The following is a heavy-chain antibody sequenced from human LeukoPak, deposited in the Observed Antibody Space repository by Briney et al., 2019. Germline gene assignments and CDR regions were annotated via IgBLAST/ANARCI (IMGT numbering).Heavy chain of an antibody. V-gene: IGHV5-51*01. Sequence: GGSLQISCKGSGYSFTSYWIGGVRQMPGKGLEGMGIIYPGDSDTRYSPSFQGQVTISADKSISTAYLQWSSLKASDTAMYYCARQPEMATTKGYFDYWGQGTLVTVSS. J-gene: IGHJ4*02. D-gene: IGHD5-24*01. CDR3: ARQPEMATTKGYFDY. CDR2: IYPGDSDT. CDR1: GYSFTSYW.